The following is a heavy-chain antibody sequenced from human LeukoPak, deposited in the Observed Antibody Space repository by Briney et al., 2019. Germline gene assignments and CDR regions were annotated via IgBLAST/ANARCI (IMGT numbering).Heavy chain of an antibody. J-gene: IGHJ5*01. CDR3: ARAYSSSWYWNWFDS. CDR2: IYPTGST. V-gene: IGHV4-38-2*02. Sequence: SETLSLTCTVSGYSISSGYYWGWIRQPPGKGLEWIGNIYPTGSTYYNPSLKSQVTISVDTSKNQFSLKVSSVSAADTAVYYCARAYSSSWYWNWFDSWGQGTLVTVSS. D-gene: IGHD6-13*01. CDR1: GYSISSGYY.